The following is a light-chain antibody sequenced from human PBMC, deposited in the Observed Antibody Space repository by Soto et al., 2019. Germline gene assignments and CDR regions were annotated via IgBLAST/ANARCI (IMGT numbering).Light chain of an antibody. V-gene: IGKV1-5*03. CDR3: QQYDKYSPWA. CDR1: QNIGSW. Sequence: DIQMTQSPSTLSASVGDRVTITCRASQNIGSWLAWYQQKPGKDPKLLIYKASILDSGVPSRFGGSGSGTGFTLTISSLQPDASSTYYCQQYDKYSPWAVGQGTKVEI. CDR2: KAS. J-gene: IGKJ1*01.